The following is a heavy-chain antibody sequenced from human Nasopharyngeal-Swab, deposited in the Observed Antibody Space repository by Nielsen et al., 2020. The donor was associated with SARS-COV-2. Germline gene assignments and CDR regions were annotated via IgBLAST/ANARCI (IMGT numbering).Heavy chain of an antibody. J-gene: IGHJ6*02. V-gene: IGHV5-10-1*01. D-gene: IGHD2-15*01. CDR2: IDPSDSYT. CDR1: GYSFTSYW. CDR3: ARPNYCSGGSCYAQNYYYYYGMDV. Sequence: KVSCKGSGYSFTSYWISWVRQMPGKGLEWMGRIDPSDSYTNYSPSFQGHVTISADKSISTAYLQWSSLKASDTAMYYCARPNYCSGGSCYAQNYYYYYGMDVWGQGTTVTVSS.